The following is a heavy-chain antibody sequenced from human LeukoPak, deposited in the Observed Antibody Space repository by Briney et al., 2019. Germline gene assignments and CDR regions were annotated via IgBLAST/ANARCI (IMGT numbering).Heavy chain of an antibody. J-gene: IGHJ4*02. Sequence: ASETLSLTCTVSGGSISSYYWSWIRQPPGKGLEWIGYIYYSGSTNYSPSLKSRVTISVDTSKNQFSLKLSSVTAADTAVYYCARLGFPDYWGQGTLVTVSS. CDR3: ARLGFPDY. CDR1: GGSISSYY. D-gene: IGHD5-12*01. V-gene: IGHV4-59*08. CDR2: IYYSGST.